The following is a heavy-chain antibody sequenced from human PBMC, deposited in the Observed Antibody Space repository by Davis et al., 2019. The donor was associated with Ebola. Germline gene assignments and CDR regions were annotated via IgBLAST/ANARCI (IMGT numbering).Heavy chain of an antibody. V-gene: IGHV1-46*01. CDR1: GYTFTSYY. Sequence: AASVKVSCKASGYTFTSYYMHWVRQAPGQGLEWMGIINPSGGSTSYAQKFQGRVTMTRGTSTSTVYMELSSLRSEDTAVYYCARDDPYDYIWGSYAGSGMDVWGQGTTVTVSS. D-gene: IGHD3-16*01. CDR3: ARDDPYDYIWGSYAGSGMDV. CDR2: INPSGGST. J-gene: IGHJ6*02.